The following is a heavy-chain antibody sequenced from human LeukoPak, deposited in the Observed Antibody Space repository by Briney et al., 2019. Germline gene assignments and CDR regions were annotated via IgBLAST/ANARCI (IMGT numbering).Heavy chain of an antibody. CDR1: GGSISSYY. CDR3: ASLPYSSSWYYFDY. D-gene: IGHD6-13*01. CDR2: IYYSGST. V-gene: IGHV4-59*01. Sequence: SETLSLTCTVSGGSISSYYWSWIRQPPGKGLEWIGYIYYSGSTNYNPSLKSRVTISVDTSKNQFSLKLSSVTAADTAVYYCASLPYSSSWYYFDYWGRGTLVTVSS. J-gene: IGHJ4*02.